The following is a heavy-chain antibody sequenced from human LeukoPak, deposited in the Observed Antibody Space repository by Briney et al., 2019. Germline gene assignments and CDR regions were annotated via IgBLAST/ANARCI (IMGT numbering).Heavy chain of an antibody. CDR2: IIPIFGTA. J-gene: IGHJ4*02. V-gene: IGHV1-69*06. Sequence: GASVKVSCKASGGTFSSYAISWVRQAPGQGLEWMGGIIPIFGTANYAQKFQGRVTITEDTSTDTAYMELSSLRSEDTAVYYCATTGLAVRDIYYFDYWGQGTLVTVSS. CDR1: GGTFSSYA. D-gene: IGHD3-10*01. CDR3: ATTGLAVRDIYYFDY.